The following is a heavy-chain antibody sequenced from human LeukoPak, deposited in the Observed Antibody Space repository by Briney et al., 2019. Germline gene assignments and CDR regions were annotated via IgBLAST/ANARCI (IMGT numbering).Heavy chain of an antibody. D-gene: IGHD5-24*01. CDR3: TKSRVGYNGGSVDY. Sequence: LRLPRTASGFTFGDYPMSWVRQAPREGPEWVGFIRSKTYGGTTEFAAAVKGRFTISRDDSKSIAYLQMHSLKNEDTAVYYCTKSRVGYNGGSVDYWGQGTLVTVSS. CDR1: GFTFGDYP. J-gene: IGHJ4*02. V-gene: IGHV3-49*02. CDR2: IRSKTYGGTT.